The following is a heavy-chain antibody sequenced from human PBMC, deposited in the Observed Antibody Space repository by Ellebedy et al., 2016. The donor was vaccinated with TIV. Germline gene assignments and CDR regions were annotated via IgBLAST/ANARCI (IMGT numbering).Heavy chain of an antibody. V-gene: IGHV3-74*01. CDR2: INSDGSST. Sequence: GESLKISCAASGLTFSRNWMHWVRQAPGKGLLWVSRINSDGSSTSYADSVKGRFTISRDNAKNTLYLQMNSLRVEDTAVYYCATSKRQQLVPFDYWGQGTLVTGSS. CDR3: ATSKRQQLVPFDY. CDR1: GLTFSRNW. J-gene: IGHJ4*02. D-gene: IGHD6-13*01.